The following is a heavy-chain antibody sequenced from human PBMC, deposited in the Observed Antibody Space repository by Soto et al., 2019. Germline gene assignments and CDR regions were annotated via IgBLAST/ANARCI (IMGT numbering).Heavy chain of an antibody. V-gene: IGHV3-13*01. D-gene: IGHD3-10*01. CDR1: GFTFSSYD. J-gene: IGHJ4*02. CDR2: IGTAGDT. Sequence: EVKLVESGGGLVQPGGSLRLSCAASGFTFSSYDMHWVRQATGKGLEWVSAIGTAGDTYYPGSVKGRFTISRENAKNSLYLQMNSLRAGDTAVYYCARGWFGEPVDYWGQGTLVTVSS. CDR3: ARGWFGEPVDY.